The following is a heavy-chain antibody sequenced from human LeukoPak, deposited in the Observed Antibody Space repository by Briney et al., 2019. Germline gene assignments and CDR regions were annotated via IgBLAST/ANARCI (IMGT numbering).Heavy chain of an antibody. V-gene: IGHV3-7*01. CDR2: IKEDGSAQ. Sequence: GGSLRLSCDFEFTFTDNTLHWVRQAPGKGLEWVANIKEDGSAQYYVDSVKGRFTISRDNAQNSLNLQMNSLRAEDTAVYYCATSSNAPGNHWGQGTLVTVSS. J-gene: IGHJ5*02. CDR1: EFTFTDNT. D-gene: IGHD2-2*01. CDR3: ATSSNAPGNH.